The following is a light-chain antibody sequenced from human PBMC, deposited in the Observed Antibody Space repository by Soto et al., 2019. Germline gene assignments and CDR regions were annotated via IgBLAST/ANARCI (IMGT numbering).Light chain of an antibody. CDR2: DVY. Sequence: QSVLTQPASVSGSPGQSIAISCTGVRTDVDGYDYVSWYQQHPGQAPQLIIYDVYNRPSGVSHRFSGSKSVNTASLTIFGLQAEDEADYYCSSYTSISTYVFGTGTKVTVL. V-gene: IGLV2-14*03. CDR3: SSYTSISTYV. CDR1: RTDVDGYDY. J-gene: IGLJ1*01.